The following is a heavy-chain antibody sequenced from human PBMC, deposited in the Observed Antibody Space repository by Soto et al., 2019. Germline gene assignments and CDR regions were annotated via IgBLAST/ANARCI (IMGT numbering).Heavy chain of an antibody. CDR3: ARGYSSSWRDY. CDR2: INHSGST. Sequence: QVQLQQWGAGLLKPSETLSLTCAVYGGSFSGYYWSWIRQPPGKGLEWIGEINHSGSTNYNPSLKSRVTISVDTSKNQFSLKLSSVTAADTAVYYCARGYSSSWRDYWGQGTLVTVSS. J-gene: IGHJ4*02. V-gene: IGHV4-34*01. CDR1: GGSFSGYY. D-gene: IGHD6-13*01.